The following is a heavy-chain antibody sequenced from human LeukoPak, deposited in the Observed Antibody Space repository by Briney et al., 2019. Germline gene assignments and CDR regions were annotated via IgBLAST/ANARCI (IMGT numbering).Heavy chain of an antibody. Sequence: GGSLRLSCAASGFTFSSYWMSWVRQAPGKGLEWVANIKQDGSEKYYVDSVEGRFTISRDNAKNSLYLQMNSLRAEDTAVYYCARESPRYYDSSGRAFDIWGQGTMVTVSS. V-gene: IGHV3-7*01. CDR1: GFTFSSYW. CDR3: ARESPRYYDSSGRAFDI. CDR2: IKQDGSEK. D-gene: IGHD3-22*01. J-gene: IGHJ3*02.